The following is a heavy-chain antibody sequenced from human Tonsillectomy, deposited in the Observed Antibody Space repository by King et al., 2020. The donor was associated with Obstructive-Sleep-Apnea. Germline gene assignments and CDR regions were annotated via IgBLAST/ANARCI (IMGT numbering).Heavy chain of an antibody. V-gene: IGHV3-7*01. Sequence: VQLVESGGGLVQPGGSLRLSCAASGFTFSSYWMSWVRQAPGKGLEWVANIKQDGSEKYYVDSVKGRFTISRDNAKNSLYLQMNSLRAEDTAVYYCARGGIDDYGDYRGFDYWGQGTLVTVSS. D-gene: IGHD4-17*01. CDR2: IKQDGSEK. CDR3: ARGGIDDYGDYRGFDY. CDR1: GFTFSSYW. J-gene: IGHJ4*02.